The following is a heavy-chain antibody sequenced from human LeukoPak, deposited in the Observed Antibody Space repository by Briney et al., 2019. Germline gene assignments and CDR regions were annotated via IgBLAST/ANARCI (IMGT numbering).Heavy chain of an antibody. Sequence: PGGSLRLSCAASGFTFSSYAMSWVRQAPGKGLEWVSAISGSGGSTYYADSVKGRFTISRDNSKNTLYLQVNSLRAEDTAVYYCAKGEDILTGYYADYWGQGTLVTVSS. V-gene: IGHV3-23*01. CDR3: AKGEDILTGYYADY. CDR2: ISGSGGST. CDR1: GFTFSSYA. D-gene: IGHD3-9*01. J-gene: IGHJ4*02.